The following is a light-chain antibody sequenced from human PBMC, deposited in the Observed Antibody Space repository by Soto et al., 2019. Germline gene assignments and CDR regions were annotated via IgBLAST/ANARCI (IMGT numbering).Light chain of an antibody. CDR3: QLFGTSPPGGYT. J-gene: IGKJ2*01. CDR2: GAS. CDR1: QSVSSSY. V-gene: IGKV3-20*01. Sequence: EIVLTQSPGTLSLSPGERATLSCRASQSVSSSYLAWYQQKLGQAPRLLISGASSRATGIPDRFSGSGSGTDFTLTISRLEPEDFAVYYCQLFGTSPPGGYTFGQGTKLEIK.